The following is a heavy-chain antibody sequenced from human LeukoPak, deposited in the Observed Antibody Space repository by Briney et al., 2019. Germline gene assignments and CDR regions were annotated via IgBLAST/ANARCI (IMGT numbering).Heavy chain of an antibody. D-gene: IGHD2-2*01. Sequence: GGSLRLSCAASGFTFSSYWMHWVRQAPGKGLVWVSRINSDGSSTSYADSVKGRFTISRDNAKNTLYLQMNSLRAEDTAVYYCAREVVVVPAARTEYFDYWGQGTLVTVSS. CDR3: AREVVVVPAARTEYFDY. CDR1: GFTFSSYW. CDR2: INSDGSST. V-gene: IGHV3-74*01. J-gene: IGHJ4*02.